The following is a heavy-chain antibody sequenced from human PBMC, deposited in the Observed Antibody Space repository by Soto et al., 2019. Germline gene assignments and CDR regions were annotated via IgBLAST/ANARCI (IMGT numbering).Heavy chain of an antibody. CDR3: ARDRGIVGATKLHYYYGMDV. V-gene: IGHV1-18*01. J-gene: IGHJ6*02. Sequence: ASVKVSCKASGYTFTSYGISWVRQAPGQGLEWMGWISAYNGNTNYAQKLQGRVTMTTDTSTSTAYMELRSLRSDDTAVYYCARDRGIVGATKLHYYYGMDVWGQGTTVTVSS. D-gene: IGHD1-26*01. CDR1: GYTFTSYG. CDR2: ISAYNGNT.